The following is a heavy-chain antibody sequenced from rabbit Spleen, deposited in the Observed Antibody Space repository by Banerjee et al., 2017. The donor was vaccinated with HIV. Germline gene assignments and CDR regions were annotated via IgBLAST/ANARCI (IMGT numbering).Heavy chain of an antibody. CDR1: GFSFSSKYN. D-gene: IGHD1-1*01. Sequence: QEQLVEYGGDLVKPGASLTLTCTASGFSFSSKYNMCWVRQAPGKGLEWIGCINTSSGNNVYATWAKGRFTISKASWTTVTLEMTSLTAADTATYFCARDLAAVIGWNFKLWGPGTLVTVS. V-gene: IGHV1S45*01. CDR3: ARDLAAVIGWNFKL. J-gene: IGHJ4*01. CDR2: INTSSGNN.